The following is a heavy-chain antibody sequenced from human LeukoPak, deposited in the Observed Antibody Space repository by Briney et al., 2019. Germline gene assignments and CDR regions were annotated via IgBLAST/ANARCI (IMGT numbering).Heavy chain of an antibody. CDR3: AKATYYYDSSGYDY. CDR1: GFTFSSYA. Sequence: GGCLRLSCAASGFTFSSYAMSWVRQAPGKGLEWVSAISGSGGSTYYADSVKGRFTISRDNSKNTLYLQMNSLRAEDTAVYYCAKATYYYDSSGYDYWGQGTLVTVSS. CDR2: ISGSGGST. D-gene: IGHD3-22*01. V-gene: IGHV3-23*01. J-gene: IGHJ4*02.